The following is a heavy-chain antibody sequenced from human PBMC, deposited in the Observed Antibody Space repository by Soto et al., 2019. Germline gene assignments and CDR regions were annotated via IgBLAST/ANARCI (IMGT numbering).Heavy chain of an antibody. Sequence: PSETLSLTCAVYGGSFSGYYWSWIRQPPGKGLEWIGEINHSGSTNYNPSLKSRVTISVDTSKNQFSLKLSSVTAADTAVYYCARRPKGGVIDGSQYFQQWGQGTPVTVSS. CDR3: ARRPKGGVIDGSQYFQQ. J-gene: IGHJ1*01. D-gene: IGHD3-16*02. CDR2: INHSGST. V-gene: IGHV4-34*01. CDR1: GGSFSGYY.